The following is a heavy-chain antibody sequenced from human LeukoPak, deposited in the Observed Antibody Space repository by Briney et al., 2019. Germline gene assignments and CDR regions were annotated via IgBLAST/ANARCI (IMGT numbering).Heavy chain of an antibody. Sequence: GGSLSLSCAASGFIFYDYGVSWVRHAPGKGLEWVSCINWNGGSAGYADSVKGRLTISTDNAKNYLYLQMNSLRAKDTALYYCARVQGYCSSTSCYFDYWGQGTLVTVSS. CDR3: ARVQGYCSSTSCYFDY. J-gene: IGHJ4*02. CDR1: GFIFYDYG. D-gene: IGHD2-2*01. V-gene: IGHV3-20*04. CDR2: INWNGGSA.